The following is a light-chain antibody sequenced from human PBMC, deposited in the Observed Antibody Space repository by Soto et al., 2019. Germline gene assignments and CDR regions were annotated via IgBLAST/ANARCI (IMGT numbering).Light chain of an antibody. Sequence: DISIYYAPASVSASVGYRFTITCLASQSISSWLAWYQQKPGKAPKLLIYEASTLESGVPSRFSGSGSGTEFTLTISSLEAEDVASYWCQQYTIFPGPFGEGTKVDIK. CDR1: QSISSW. J-gene: IGKJ1*01. CDR3: QQYTIFPGP. V-gene: IGKV1-5*01. CDR2: EAS.